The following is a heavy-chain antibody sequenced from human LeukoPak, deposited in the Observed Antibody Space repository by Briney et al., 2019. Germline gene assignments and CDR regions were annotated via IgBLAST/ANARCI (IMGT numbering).Heavy chain of an antibody. CDR1: GGSISSYY. CDR3: ARDRGTGTPWFDP. V-gene: IGHV4-59*01. Sequence: SETLSLTCTVSGGSISSYYWSWIRQPPGKGLEYIGYIYYSGSTNYNPSLKSRVTISVDASKNQFSLKLSSVTAADTAVYYCARDRGTGTPWFDPWGQGTLVTVSS. J-gene: IGHJ5*02. CDR2: IYYSGST. D-gene: IGHD1-1*01.